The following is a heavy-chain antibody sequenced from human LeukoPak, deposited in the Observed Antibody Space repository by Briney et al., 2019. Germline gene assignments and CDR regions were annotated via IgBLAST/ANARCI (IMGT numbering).Heavy chain of an antibody. D-gene: IGHD3-22*01. J-gene: IGHJ4*02. CDR3: VRGGYYDSSGYSLFDY. Sequence: SQTLSLTCVISGNSVSSNSATWNWIRQSPSGGLEWLGRTYYRSRWYNDYAVSVKSRITINPDTSKNQFSLHLNSVTPEDTAVYYCVRGGYYDSSGYSLFDYWGQGTLVTVSS. CDR2: TYYRSRWYN. CDR1: GNSVSSNSAT. V-gene: IGHV6-1*01.